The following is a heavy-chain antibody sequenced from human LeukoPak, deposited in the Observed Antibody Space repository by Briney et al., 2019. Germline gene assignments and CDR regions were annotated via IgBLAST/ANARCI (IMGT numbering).Heavy chain of an antibody. V-gene: IGHV3-30*18. J-gene: IGHJ4*02. D-gene: IGHD3-10*01. CDR1: GFTFSSYG. CDR2: ISYDGSNK. Sequence: GGSLRLSCAASGFTFSSYGMHWVRQAPGKGLEWVAVISYDGSNKYYADSVKGRFTISRDNSKNTLYLQMNSLRAEDTAVYYCAKDRFGETAPDYWGQGTLVTVSS. CDR3: AKDRFGETAPDY.